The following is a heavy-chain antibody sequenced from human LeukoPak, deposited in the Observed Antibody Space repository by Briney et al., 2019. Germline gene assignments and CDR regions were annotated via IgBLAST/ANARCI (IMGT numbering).Heavy chain of an antibody. CDR1: GFTFSSYG. CDR3: AGLPSSGYYPRVDYFDY. J-gene: IGHJ4*02. Sequence: GGSLRLSCAASGFTFSSYGMHWVRQAPGKGLEWVAVIWYDGSNKYYADSVKGRFTISRDNSKNTLYLQMNSLRAEDTAVYYCAGLPSSGYYPRVDYFDYWGQGTLVTVSS. V-gene: IGHV3-33*01. CDR2: IWYDGSNK. D-gene: IGHD3-22*01.